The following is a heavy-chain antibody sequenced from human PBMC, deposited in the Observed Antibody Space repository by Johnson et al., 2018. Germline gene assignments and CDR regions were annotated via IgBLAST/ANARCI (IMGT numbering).Heavy chain of an antibody. D-gene: IGHD1-26*01. CDR3: ARGVGALPFDI. V-gene: IGHV4-39*07. CDR1: GGSISSSSYY. CDR2: IYYSGST. Sequence: QVQLQESGPGLVKPSETLSLTCSVSGGSISSSSYYWGWIRQPPGKGLEWIASIYYSGSTYYNPSLKSRVTISVDTSKNQFSLKPTSGTAADTAVFFFARGVGALPFDIWGQGTMVTVSS. J-gene: IGHJ3*02.